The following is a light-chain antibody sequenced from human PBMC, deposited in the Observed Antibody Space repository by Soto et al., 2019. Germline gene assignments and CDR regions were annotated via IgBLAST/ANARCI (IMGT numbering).Light chain of an antibody. Sequence: EIVWTQSPGTLSLSPGASATLSCRDSQRDSSNYLAWYQQIPCQAPSLLIYDASITASVISDWFSGSGSGTDFTLTSRRLAPEDVADYCCQQYGRPLYTFGHGTKLEIK. CDR1: QRDSSNY. V-gene: IGKV3-20*01. CDR2: DAS. CDR3: QQYGRPLYT. J-gene: IGKJ2*01.